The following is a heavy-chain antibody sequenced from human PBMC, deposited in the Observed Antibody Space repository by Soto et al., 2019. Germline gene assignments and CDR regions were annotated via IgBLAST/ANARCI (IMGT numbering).Heavy chain of an antibody. J-gene: IGHJ4*02. D-gene: IGHD3-9*01. CDR2: IKSKTDGGTA. V-gene: IGHV3-15*01. CDR3: TTGIYYDILTGYHNVAY. CDR1: GFNLSHPW. Sequence: WGSLRLSCVASGFNLSHPWMTWVRQAAGKGLEWVGRIKSKTDGGTADYAAPVKGRATISRDDSKSTVHLQMNSLKTEDTAVYYCTTGIYYDILTGYHNVAYWGQGALVTVSS.